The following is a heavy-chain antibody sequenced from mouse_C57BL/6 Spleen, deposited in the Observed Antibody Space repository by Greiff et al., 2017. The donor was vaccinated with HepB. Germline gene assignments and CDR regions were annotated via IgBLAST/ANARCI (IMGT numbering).Heavy chain of an antibody. CDR3: ARQAHYVQGYFDY. CDR2: IWTGGGT. J-gene: IGHJ2*01. D-gene: IGHD1-1*01. CDR1: GFSLTSYA. V-gene: IGHV2-9-1*01. Sequence: VQGVESGPGLVAPSQSLSITCTVSGFSLTSYAMSWVRQPPGKGLEWLGVIWTGGGTNYNSALKSRLSISKDNSKSQVFLKMNSLQTDDTARYYCARQAHYVQGYFDYWGQGTTLTVSS.